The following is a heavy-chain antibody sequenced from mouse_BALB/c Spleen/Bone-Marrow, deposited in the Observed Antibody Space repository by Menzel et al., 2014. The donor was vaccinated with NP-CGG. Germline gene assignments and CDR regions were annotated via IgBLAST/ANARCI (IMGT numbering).Heavy chain of an antibody. CDR1: GFTFSSYA. V-gene: IGHV5-9-4*01. D-gene: IGHD1-1*01. CDR2: ISSGGNYT. Sequence: EVKLMESGGGLVKPGGSLKLSCAASGFTFSSYAMSWVRRSPEKRLEWVAEISSGGNYTYYPDTVTGRFTISRDNAKNILYLEMSSLRSDETAMYYCVRAYGSSYAMDYWGQGTSVTVSS. J-gene: IGHJ4*01. CDR3: VRAYGSSYAMDY.